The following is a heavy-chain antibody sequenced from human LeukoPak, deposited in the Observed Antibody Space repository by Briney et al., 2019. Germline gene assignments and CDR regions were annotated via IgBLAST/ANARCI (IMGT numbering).Heavy chain of an antibody. D-gene: IGHD4-23*01. J-gene: IGHJ3*02. CDR1: GYTFTSYY. CDR3: ATTGYGGTYDAFDI. CDR2: INPNSGGT. Sequence: ASVKVSCKASGYTFTSYYMHWVRQAPGQGLEWMGWINPNSGGTNYAQKFQGRVTMTRDTSITTTYMELSRLRSDDTAVFYCATTGYGGTYDAFDIWGQGTRVTVSS. V-gene: IGHV1-2*02.